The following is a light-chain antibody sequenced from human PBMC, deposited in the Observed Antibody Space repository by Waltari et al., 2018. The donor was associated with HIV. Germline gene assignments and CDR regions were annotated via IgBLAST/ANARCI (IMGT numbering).Light chain of an antibody. V-gene: IGLV2-14*01. CDR2: DVR. J-gene: IGLJ1*01. CDR3: SSWTSSTTLV. CDR1: NSDFGSYDF. Sequence: QSALTQPSSVSGSPGQSITIPCTRTNSDFGSYDFVSWYQQYPGKAPRLIISDVRNRPSGISSRFSGSKYGYTASLTISGLRAEDEADYFCSSWTSSTTLVFGTGTKVTVL.